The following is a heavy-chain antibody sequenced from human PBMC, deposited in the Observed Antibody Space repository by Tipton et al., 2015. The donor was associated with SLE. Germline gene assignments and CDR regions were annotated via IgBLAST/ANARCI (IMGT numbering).Heavy chain of an antibody. CDR3: ARILWESLPYYFDY. Sequence: TLSLTCTVSGYSISSGYYWGWIRQPPGKGLEWIGSIYYSGSTYYNPSLKSRVTISVDTSKNQFSLKLSSVTAADTAVYYCARILWESLPYYFDYWGQGTLVTVSS. CDR2: IYYSGST. V-gene: IGHV4-38-2*02. D-gene: IGHD3-3*01. CDR1: GYSISSGYY. J-gene: IGHJ4*02.